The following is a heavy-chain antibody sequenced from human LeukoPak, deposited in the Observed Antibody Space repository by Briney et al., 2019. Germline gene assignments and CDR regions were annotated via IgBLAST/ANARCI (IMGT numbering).Heavy chain of an antibody. J-gene: IGHJ4*02. D-gene: IGHD5-18*01. V-gene: IGHV1-18*01. CDR1: GYTFTIYG. CDR2: ISAYNGNT. Sequence: ASVTVSFKASGYTFTIYGISWVRQAPGQGLEWMGWISAYNGNTNYAQKLQGGVTMTTDTSTSTAYMELRSLRSDDTAVYYCARVDGYSYGHLFDYWGQGTLVTVSS. CDR3: ARVDGYSYGHLFDY.